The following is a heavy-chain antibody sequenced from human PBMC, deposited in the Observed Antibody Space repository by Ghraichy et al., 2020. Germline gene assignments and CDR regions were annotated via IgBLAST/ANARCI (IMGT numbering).Heavy chain of an antibody. CDR1: GGSFTVYT. D-gene: IGHD4-17*01. Sequence: SVKVSCKASGGSFTVYTVSWVRQAPGHGLEWMGRINPALNTVNYARKSQGRVTITADKSTSTAYMHLTSLTLDDTAVYYCAILGRMKTVSPGFWGQGVQVTVSS. J-gene: IGHJ4*02. V-gene: IGHV1-69*08. CDR3: AILGRMKTVSPGF. CDR2: INPALNTV.